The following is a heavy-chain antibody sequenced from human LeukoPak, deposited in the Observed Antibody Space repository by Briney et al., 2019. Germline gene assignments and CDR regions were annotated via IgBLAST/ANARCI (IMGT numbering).Heavy chain of an antibody. CDR1: GYTFTGYY. J-gene: IGHJ5*02. Sequence: ASVKVSCKASGYTFTGYYMYWVRQAPGQGPEWMGWINPNSGGTNYVQKFQGRVTMTRDTSISTAYMELSRLTSDDTAVYYCARRGSGYPWGQGTLVTVSS. CDR2: INPNSGGT. CDR3: ARRGSGYP. V-gene: IGHV1-2*02. D-gene: IGHD3-3*01.